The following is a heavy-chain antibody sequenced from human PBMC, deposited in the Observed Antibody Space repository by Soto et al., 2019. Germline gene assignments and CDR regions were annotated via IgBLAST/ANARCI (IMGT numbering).Heavy chain of an antibody. CDR1: GGSVSSGSYY. Sequence: SETLSLTCTVSGGSVSSGSYYWSWIRQPPGKGLEWIGYIYYSGSTNYNPPLKSRVTISVDTSKNQFSLKLSSVTAADTAVYYCAREGVVAATGYYYYGMDVWGQGTTVTVSS. V-gene: IGHV4-61*01. D-gene: IGHD2-15*01. J-gene: IGHJ6*02. CDR3: AREGVVAATGYYYYGMDV. CDR2: IYYSGST.